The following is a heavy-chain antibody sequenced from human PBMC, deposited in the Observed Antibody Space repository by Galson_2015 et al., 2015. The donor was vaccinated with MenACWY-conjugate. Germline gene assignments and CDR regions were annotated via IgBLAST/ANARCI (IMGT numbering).Heavy chain of an antibody. Sequence: SLRLSCAASGFTFSSYTMHWVRQTPGKGLEWVALMSYDGSNQYYADSLKGRLTISRDNSKSTLYLQMDSLRAEDTAVYYCARGIIGYSSVPLDFWGQGALVTVSS. D-gene: IGHD6-19*01. V-gene: IGHV3-30*01. J-gene: IGHJ4*02. CDR3: ARGIIGYSSVPLDF. CDR2: MSYDGSNQ. CDR1: GFTFSSYT.